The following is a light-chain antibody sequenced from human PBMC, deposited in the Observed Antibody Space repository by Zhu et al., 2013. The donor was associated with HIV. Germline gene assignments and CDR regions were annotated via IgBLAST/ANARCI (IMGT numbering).Light chain of an antibody. CDR2: RNT. CDR1: SSNIGANHD. CDR3: QSYDSSLSAYV. Sequence: QSVLTQPPSVSGAPGQRVTISCTGSSSNIGANHDVHWYQQIPGTAPKLLIYRNTNRPSGVPDRFSGSKSGTSASLAITGLQTDDEADYYCQSYDSSLSAYVFGDGTKVTVL. J-gene: IGLJ1*01. V-gene: IGLV1-40*01.